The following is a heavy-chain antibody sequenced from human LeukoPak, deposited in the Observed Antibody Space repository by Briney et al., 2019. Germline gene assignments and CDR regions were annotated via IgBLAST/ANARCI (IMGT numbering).Heavy chain of an antibody. V-gene: IGHV3-30-3*01. D-gene: IGHD3-9*01. J-gene: IGHJ4*02. CDR3: ARTPPNYDILTGYYTPFDY. Sequence: GRSLRLSWAASGFTFSSYAMHWVRQAPGKGLEWVAVISYDGSNKYYADSVKGRFTISRDNSKNTLYLQMNSLRAEDTAVYYCARTPPNYDILTGYYTPFDYWGQGTLVTVSS. CDR1: GFTFSSYA. CDR2: ISYDGSNK.